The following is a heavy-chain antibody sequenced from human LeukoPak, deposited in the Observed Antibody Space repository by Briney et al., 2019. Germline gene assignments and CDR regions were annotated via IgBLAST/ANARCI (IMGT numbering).Heavy chain of an antibody. V-gene: IGHV4-4*02. CDR3: ARDSPWDSSGLDY. CDR2: IYHSGST. D-gene: IGHD3-22*01. Sequence: SGTLSLTCAVSGGSISSSNWWSWVRQPPGKGLEWIGEIYHSGSTYYNSSLKSRVTISVDTSKNQFSLKLSSVTAADTAVYYCARDSPWDSSGLDYWGQGTLVTVSS. J-gene: IGHJ4*02. CDR1: GGSISSSNW.